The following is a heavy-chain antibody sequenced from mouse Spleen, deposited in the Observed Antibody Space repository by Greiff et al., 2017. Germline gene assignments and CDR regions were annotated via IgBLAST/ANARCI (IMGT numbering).Heavy chain of an antibody. V-gene: IGHV1-55*01. CDR1: GYTFTSYW. D-gene: IGHD1-1*01. Sequence: VQLQQSGAELVKPGASVKMSCKASGYTFTSYWITWVKQRPGQGLEWIGDIYPGSGSTNYNEKFKSKATLTVDTSSSTAYMQLSSLTSEDSAVYYCARFYYYDGSYFDYWGQGTTLTVSS. CDR2: IYPGSGST. CDR3: ARFYYYDGSYFDY. J-gene: IGHJ2*01.